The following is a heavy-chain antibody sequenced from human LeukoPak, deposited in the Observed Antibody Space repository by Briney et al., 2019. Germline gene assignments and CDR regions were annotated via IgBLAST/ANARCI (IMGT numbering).Heavy chain of an antibody. CDR2: INGFSSAI. CDR3: ATAVASSSGWYADY. J-gene: IGHJ4*02. CDR1: GFTFSDYS. V-gene: IGHV3-48*01. Sequence: GGSLRLSCAASGFTFSDYSMNWVRQAPGKGPEWISYINGFSSAIYYADSVRGRFTISRDNSKNTLYLQMNSLRAEDTAVYYCATAVASSSGWYADYWGQGTLVTVSS. D-gene: IGHD6-19*01.